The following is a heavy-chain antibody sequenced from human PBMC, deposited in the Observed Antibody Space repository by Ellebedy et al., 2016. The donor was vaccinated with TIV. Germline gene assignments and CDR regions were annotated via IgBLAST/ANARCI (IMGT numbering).Heavy chain of an antibody. J-gene: IGHJ4*02. V-gene: IGHV4-59*01. Sequence: MPGGSLRLSCTVSGDSISNSYWSWIRQTPGKGLEWIGNIYYIGATRYNPSLKSRVTISLDTSKNQIALTLSAVTAADTAVFYCARKHPVSGSDFPYFDNWGQGTLVTVSA. D-gene: IGHD1-26*01. CDR3: ARKHPVSGSDFPYFDN. CDR1: GDSISNSY. CDR2: IYYIGAT.